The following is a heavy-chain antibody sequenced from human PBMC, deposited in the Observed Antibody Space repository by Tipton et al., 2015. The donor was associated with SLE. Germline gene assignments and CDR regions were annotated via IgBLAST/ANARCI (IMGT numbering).Heavy chain of an antibody. CDR1: GGSFSGYY. J-gene: IGHJ3*02. V-gene: IGHV4-34*01. D-gene: IGHD2-2*01. CDR2: INHSGST. CDR3: PRVMPGTDAFDI. Sequence: TLSLTCAVYGGSFSGYYWSWIRQPPGKGLEWIGEINHSGSTNYNPSLKSRVTISVDTSKNQFSLKLSSVTAADTAVYYCPRVMPGTDAFDIWGQGTMVTVSS.